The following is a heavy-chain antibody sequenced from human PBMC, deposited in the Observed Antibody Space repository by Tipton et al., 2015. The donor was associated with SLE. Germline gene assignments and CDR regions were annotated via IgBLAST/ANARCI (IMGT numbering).Heavy chain of an antibody. J-gene: IGHJ3*02. CDR3: ARVVYSFSDAFDI. CDR2: IYASGST. V-gene: IGHV4-4*07. D-gene: IGHD6-13*01. CDR1: GGSLSSYY. Sequence: GLVKPSETLSLTCTVSGGSLSSYYWSWIRQPAGKGLEWIGRIYASGSTEYNPSLKSRVTISVDPSKSQFSLRLTSLTAADTAVYYCARVVYSFSDAFDIWGQGTLVTVSS.